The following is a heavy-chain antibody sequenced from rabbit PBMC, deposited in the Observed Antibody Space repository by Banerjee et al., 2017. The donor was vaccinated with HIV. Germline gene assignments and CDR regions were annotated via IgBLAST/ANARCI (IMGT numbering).Heavy chain of an antibody. CDR2: IYTSSGGT. D-gene: IGHD4-1*01. V-gene: IGHV1S43*01. Sequence: QEQLEESGGDLVKPEGSLTLTCKASGFSFSSSYYMCWVRQAPGKGLELIACIYTSSGGTYYASWVNGRFTISRSTSLNTVDLKMTSLTAADTATYFCARDLAGVIGWNFNLWGQGTLVTVS. CDR1: GFSFSSSYY. CDR3: ARDLAGVIGWNFNL. J-gene: IGHJ4*01.